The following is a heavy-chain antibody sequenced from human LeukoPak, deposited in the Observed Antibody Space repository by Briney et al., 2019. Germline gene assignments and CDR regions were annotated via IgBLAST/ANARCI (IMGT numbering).Heavy chain of an antibody. V-gene: IGHV4-4*09. D-gene: IGHD1-26*01. CDR1: GGSISSYY. Sequence: SETLSLTCTVSGGSISSYYWSWIRQPPGKGLEWIGYIYTSGSTNYNPSLKSRVTISVDTSKNQFSLKLTSVTAADTAVYYCARYPSGNTWFDSWGQGTLVTVSS. CDR3: ARYPSGNTWFDS. J-gene: IGHJ5*01. CDR2: IYTSGST.